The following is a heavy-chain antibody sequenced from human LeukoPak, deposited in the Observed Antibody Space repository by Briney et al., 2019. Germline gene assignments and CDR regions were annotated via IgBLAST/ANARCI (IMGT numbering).Heavy chain of an antibody. J-gene: IGHJ3*02. CDR1: GFTFSSYA. Sequence: GGSLRLSCAASGFTFSSYAMTWVRQAPGKGLEWVSSISSSSSYIYYADSGKGRFTISRDNAKNSLYLQMNSLRAEDTAVYYCARALARHDAFDIWGQGTMVTVSS. CDR2: ISSSSSYI. V-gene: IGHV3-21*01. CDR3: ARALARHDAFDI.